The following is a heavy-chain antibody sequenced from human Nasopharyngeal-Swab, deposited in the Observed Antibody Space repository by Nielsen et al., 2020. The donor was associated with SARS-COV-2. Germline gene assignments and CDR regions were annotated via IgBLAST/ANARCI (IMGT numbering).Heavy chain of an antibody. Sequence: GGSLRLSCAASGFSFSDYYISWIRQAPGKGLAWVSYISTTGTTMYYADSVKGRFIISRDNAKNSLFLQMNSLRAEDTAVYYCARGLRGRTDFDYWGQGTLVTVSS. D-gene: IGHD3/OR15-3a*01. CDR2: ISTTGTTM. CDR1: GFSFSDYY. J-gene: IGHJ4*02. V-gene: IGHV3-11*01. CDR3: ARGLRGRTDFDY.